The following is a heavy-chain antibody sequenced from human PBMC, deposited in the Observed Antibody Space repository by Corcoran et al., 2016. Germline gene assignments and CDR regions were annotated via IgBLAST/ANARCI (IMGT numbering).Heavy chain of an antibody. V-gene: IGHV3-53*01. D-gene: IGHD3-22*01. Sequence: EVQLVESGGGLIQPGGSLRLSCAASGFTVSSNYMSWVRQAPGKGLEWVSVIYSGGSTYYADSVKGRFTISRDNSKNTRYLQMNSLRAEDTAVYYCARGVGYYDSSGFWDYYYYGMDVWGQGTTVTVSS. J-gene: IGHJ6*02. CDR1: GFTVSSNY. CDR2: IYSGGST. CDR3: ARGVGYYDSSGFWDYYYYGMDV.